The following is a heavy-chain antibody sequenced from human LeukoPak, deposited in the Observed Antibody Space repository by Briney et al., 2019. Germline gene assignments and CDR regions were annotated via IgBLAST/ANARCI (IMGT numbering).Heavy chain of an antibody. D-gene: IGHD3-22*01. CDR3: ARKGNYYDSSGISGWYFDL. Sequence: SETLSLTCAVYGGSFSGYYWSWIRQPPGKGLEWIGEINHSGSTNYNPSLKSRVTISVDTSKNQFSLKLSSVTAADTAVYYCARKGNYYDSSGISGWYFDLWGRGTLVTVSS. J-gene: IGHJ2*01. CDR2: INHSGST. CDR1: GGSFSGYY. V-gene: IGHV4-34*01.